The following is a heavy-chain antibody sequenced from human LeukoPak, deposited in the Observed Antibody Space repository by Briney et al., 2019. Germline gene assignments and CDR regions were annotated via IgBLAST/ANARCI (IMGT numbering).Heavy chain of an antibody. CDR2: IYYSGST. CDR3: ARQELRYFDWLPESFDY. Sequence: PSETLSLTCTVSGGSISSSSYYWGWIRQPPGKGLGWIGSIYYSGSTYYNPSLKSRVTISVDTSKNQFSLKLSSVTAADTAVYYCARQELRYFDWLPESFDYWGQGTLVTVSS. J-gene: IGHJ4*02. D-gene: IGHD3-9*01. V-gene: IGHV4-39*01. CDR1: GGSISSSSYY.